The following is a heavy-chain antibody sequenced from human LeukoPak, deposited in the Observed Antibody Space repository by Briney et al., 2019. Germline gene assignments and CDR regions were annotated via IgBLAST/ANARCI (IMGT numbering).Heavy chain of an antibody. CDR1: GGSISSGGYY. CDR2: IYYSGST. CDR3: ARGDGTYYYDSSGYGYAFDI. V-gene: IGHV4-31*03. J-gene: IGHJ3*02. Sequence: SETLSLTCTVSGGSISSGGYYWSWIRQHPGKGLEWIGYIYYSGSTYYNTSLKSRVTISVDTSKNQFSLKLSSVTAADTAVYYCARGDGTYYYDSSGYGYAFDIWGQGTMVTVSS. D-gene: IGHD3-22*01.